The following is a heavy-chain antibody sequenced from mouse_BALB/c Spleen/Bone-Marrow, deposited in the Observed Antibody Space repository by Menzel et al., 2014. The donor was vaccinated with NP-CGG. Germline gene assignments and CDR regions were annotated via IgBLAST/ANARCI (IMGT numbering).Heavy chain of an antibody. CDR1: GYSFTGYN. D-gene: IGHD3-1*01. J-gene: IGHJ3*01. CDR3: AITARATLAWFAY. CDR2: IDPYYGGT. Sequence: VHVKQSGPELEKPGASVKISCKASGYSFTGYNMNWVKQSNGKSLEWIGNIDPYYGGTSYNQKFKGKATLTVDKSSSTAYMQLKSLTSEDAAVYYCAITARATLAWFAYWCQGTLVSVSA. V-gene: IGHV1-39*01.